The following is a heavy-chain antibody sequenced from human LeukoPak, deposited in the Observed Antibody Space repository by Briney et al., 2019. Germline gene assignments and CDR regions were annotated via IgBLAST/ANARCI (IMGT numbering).Heavy chain of an antibody. CDR2: IYYSGST. Sequence: SETLSLTCTVSGGSISSYFWTWIRQPPGKGLEWIGYIYYSGSTNYNPSLKSRVTISVDTSKNQFSLNLSSVTAADTAVYYCARLSGRAGYCSGGSCYPWFDPWGQGTLVTVSS. V-gene: IGHV4-59*08. CDR1: GGSISSYF. J-gene: IGHJ5*02. D-gene: IGHD2-15*01. CDR3: ARLSGRAGYCSGGSCYPWFDP.